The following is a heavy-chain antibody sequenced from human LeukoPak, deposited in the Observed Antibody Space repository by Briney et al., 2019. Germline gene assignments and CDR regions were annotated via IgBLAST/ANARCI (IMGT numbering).Heavy chain of an antibody. CDR3: VRGNYNFDY. CDR1: GESVSSTGAS. Sequence: SQTLSLTCAISGESVSSTGASWNWIRQSPSRGPEWLGRTYYRSKWYYEYALSVQSRIIVAPDTSKNQFSLQLNSVTPEDTAVYYCVRGNYNFDYWGQGSLVTVSS. V-gene: IGHV6-1*01. CDR2: TYYRSKWYY. D-gene: IGHD5-24*01. J-gene: IGHJ4*02.